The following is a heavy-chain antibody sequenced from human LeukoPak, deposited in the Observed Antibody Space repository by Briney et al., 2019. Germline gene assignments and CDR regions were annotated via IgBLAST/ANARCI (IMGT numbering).Heavy chain of an antibody. CDR1: GFTFSSYS. CDR2: ISASGDAT. CDR3: TKWSGYGDS. V-gene: IGHV3-23*01. D-gene: IGHD5-12*01. J-gene: IGHJ4*02. Sequence: TGGSLRLSCAASGFTFSSYSMNWVRQAPGKGLEWVSGISASGDATFYADSVKGRFTISRDNSKNTVDLQMNSLRAEDTAVYYCTKWSGYGDSWGQGTLVTVSS.